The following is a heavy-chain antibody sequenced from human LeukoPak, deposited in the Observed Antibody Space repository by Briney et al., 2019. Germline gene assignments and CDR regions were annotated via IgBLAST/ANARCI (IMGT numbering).Heavy chain of an antibody. V-gene: IGHV4-59*04. CDR3: SGSGNYNYNGPFDY. J-gene: IGHJ4*02. D-gene: IGHD3-10*01. Sequence: SETLSLTCTVSGGSISSYYWSWIRQPPGKGLEWIGYIYHSGSTYYNPSLKSRVTISVDTSKKQFSLKLSSVTAADTAVYYCSGSGNYNYNGPFDYWGQGTLVTVSS. CDR1: GGSISSYY. CDR2: IYHSGST.